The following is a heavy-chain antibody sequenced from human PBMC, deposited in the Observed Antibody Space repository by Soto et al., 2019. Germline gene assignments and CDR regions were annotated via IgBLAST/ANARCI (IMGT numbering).Heavy chain of an antibody. J-gene: IGHJ6*02. V-gene: IGHV4-34*01. CDR1: GGSFSGYY. CDR2: INHSGST. CDR3: ARGSGLWFAFYGMDV. D-gene: IGHD3-10*01. Sequence: QVQLQQWGAGLLKPSETLSLTCAVYGGSFSGYYWSWIRQPPGKGLQWIGEINHSGSTNYNPSLKSRVTISVDTSKNQFSLKLSSVTAADTAVYYCARGSGLWFAFYGMDVWGQGTTVTVSS.